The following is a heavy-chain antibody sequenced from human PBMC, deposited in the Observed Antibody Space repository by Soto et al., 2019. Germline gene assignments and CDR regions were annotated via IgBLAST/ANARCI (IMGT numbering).Heavy chain of an antibody. V-gene: IGHV3-74*02. CDR2: ISGGGGT. CDR3: IRASGVAGTGEYF. J-gene: IGHJ4*02. CDR1: GFDFSTYW. Sequence: EVQLVESGGGLVQPGGSLRLSCAASGFDFSTYWMHWVRQAPGKGLVWVSRISGGGGTTYADSVEGRFTISRDNANNIVYLQKNSLTEEETAMYYCIRASGVAGTGEYFWGQGTLVTVSS. D-gene: IGHD6-19*01.